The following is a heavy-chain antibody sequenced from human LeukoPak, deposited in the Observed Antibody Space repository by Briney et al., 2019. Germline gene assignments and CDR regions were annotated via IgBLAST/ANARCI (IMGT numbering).Heavy chain of an antibody. D-gene: IGHD3-22*01. Sequence: GGSLRLSCAASGFTFSSYSMNWVRQAPGRGLEWVSSISSSGSVTYYADSVKGRFTVSKDNARNSLHLQMNNLAVEDTATYFCARGQPDSGGHYYSWYFDYWGQGTPVTVSS. V-gene: IGHV3-21*01. CDR1: GFTFSSYS. CDR3: ARGQPDSGGHYYSWYFDY. CDR2: ISSSGSVT. J-gene: IGHJ4*02.